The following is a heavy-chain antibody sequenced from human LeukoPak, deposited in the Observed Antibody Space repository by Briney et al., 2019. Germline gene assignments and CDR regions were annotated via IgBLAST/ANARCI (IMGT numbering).Heavy chain of an antibody. CDR2: IYYSGSA. CDR1: GGSISSSSYY. CDR3: ARRNPGGYSYGYFDY. J-gene: IGHJ4*02. D-gene: IGHD5-18*01. Sequence: SETLSLTCTVSGGSISSSSYYWGWIRQSPGKGLEWIGTIYYSGSAHYNPSLKSRVTISVDTSKNQFSLKLSSVTAAVTAVYYCARRNPGGYSYGYFDYWGQGTLVTVSS. V-gene: IGHV4-39*01.